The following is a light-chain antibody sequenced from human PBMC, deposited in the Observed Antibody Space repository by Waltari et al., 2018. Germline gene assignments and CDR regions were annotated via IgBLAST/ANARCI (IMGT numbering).Light chain of an antibody. CDR1: QSISSY. V-gene: IGKV1-39*01. CDR2: AAS. CDR3: QQSYSTPRT. Sequence: DIQMTQSPSSLSASVGDRVNITCRASQSISSYLNWYQQKPGKAPKLLIYAASSLQSGVPSRFSSSGSGTDFTLTISSLQPEDFATYYCQQSYSTPRTFGQGTKLEIK. J-gene: IGKJ2*02.